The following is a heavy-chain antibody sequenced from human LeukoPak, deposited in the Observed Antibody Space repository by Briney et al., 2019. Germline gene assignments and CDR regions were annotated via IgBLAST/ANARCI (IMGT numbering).Heavy chain of an antibody. CDR3: ARVDCSGGSCYYLRNWFDP. D-gene: IGHD2-15*01. CDR2: IKQDGSEK. Sequence: GGSLRLSCAASGFTFDDYGMSWVRQAPGKGLEWVANIKQDGSEKYYVDSVKGRFTISRDNAKNSLYLQMNSLRAEDTAVYYCARVDCSGGSCYYLRNWFDPWGQGTLVTVSS. J-gene: IGHJ5*02. CDR1: GFTFDDYG. V-gene: IGHV3-7*01.